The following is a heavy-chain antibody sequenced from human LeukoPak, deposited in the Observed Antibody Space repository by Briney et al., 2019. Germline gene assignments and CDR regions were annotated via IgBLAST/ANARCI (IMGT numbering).Heavy chain of an antibody. CDR2: IDPNSGGT. CDR1: GYTFTHNH. Sequence: ASGKVSCKASGYTFTHNHIHWVRQAPGQGLDWRGWIDPNSGGTYYAQNFQGRVTMTRDTSISTAYMELSRLRSDDTAVYYCARERGISAFDIWGQGTMVTVSS. CDR3: ARERGISAFDI. J-gene: IGHJ3*02. V-gene: IGHV1-2*02. D-gene: IGHD2-21*01.